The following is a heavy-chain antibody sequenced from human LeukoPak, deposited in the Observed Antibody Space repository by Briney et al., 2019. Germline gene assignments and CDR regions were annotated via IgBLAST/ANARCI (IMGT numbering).Heavy chain of an antibody. CDR1: GGSISSYY. D-gene: IGHD3-10*01. CDR3: ARDGSGSYYKNYYFDY. CDR2: IYTSGST. J-gene: IGHJ4*02. Sequence: SETLSLTCTVSGGSISSYYWSWIRQPAGKGLEWIGRIYTSGSTNYNPSLKSRVTMSVDTSKNQFSLKLSSVTAADTAVYYCARDGSGSYYKNYYFDYWGQGTLVTVSS. V-gene: IGHV4-4*07.